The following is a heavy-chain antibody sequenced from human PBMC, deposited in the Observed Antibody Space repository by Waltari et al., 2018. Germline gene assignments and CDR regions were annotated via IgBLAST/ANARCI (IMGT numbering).Heavy chain of an antibody. CDR1: GGSISSSSYY. CDR2: IYYSVST. V-gene: IGHV4-39*01. J-gene: IGHJ4*02. CDR3: ASRQWIQLWLTFDY. D-gene: IGHD5-18*01. Sequence: QLQLQESGPGLVKPSETLSLTCTVSGGSISSSSYYWGWISQPPGKGLEWIGSIYYSVSTSYTPSPQVRVTLSVDTPKNQFSLRLSSVTAADTAVYYCASRQWIQLWLTFDYWGQGTLVTVSS.